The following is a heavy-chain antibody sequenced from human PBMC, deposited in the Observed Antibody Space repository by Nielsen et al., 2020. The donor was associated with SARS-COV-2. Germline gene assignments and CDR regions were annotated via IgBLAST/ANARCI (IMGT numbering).Heavy chain of an antibody. CDR2: ISSSSSYI. J-gene: IGHJ4*02. CDR3: ARKLSPYHYYDSSGYYGGLDY. Sequence: GESLKISCAASGFTFSSYSMNWVRQAPGKGLEWVSSISSSSSYIYYADSVKGRFTISRDNAKNSLYLQMNSLRAEDTAVYYCARKLSPYHYYDSSGYYGGLDYWGQGTLVTVSS. V-gene: IGHV3-21*01. D-gene: IGHD3-22*01. CDR1: GFTFSSYS.